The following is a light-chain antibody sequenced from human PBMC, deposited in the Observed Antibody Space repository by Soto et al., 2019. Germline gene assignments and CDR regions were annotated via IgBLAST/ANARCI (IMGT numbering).Light chain of an antibody. V-gene: IGLV1-40*01. J-gene: IGLJ1*01. Sequence: QPVLTQPPSVSGAPGQRVTISCTGSSSNFGAGYDVHWYQQLPGTAPKLLIYGDDNRPSGVPDRFSGSKSGTSASLAITGLQAEDEADYYCQSYDNSLSGYVFGTGTRSPS. CDR3: QSYDNSLSGYV. CDR1: SSNFGAGYD. CDR2: GDD.